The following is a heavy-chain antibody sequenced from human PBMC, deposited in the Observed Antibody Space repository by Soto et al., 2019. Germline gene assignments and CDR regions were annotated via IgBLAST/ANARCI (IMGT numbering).Heavy chain of an antibody. CDR1: GGIFHGYG. J-gene: IGHJ4*02. CDR3: ARDGIGGPVFRGYLDY. Sequence: QEQLVESGGGVVQPGTSLRLSCAVPGGIFHGYGMHWVRQAPGKGLEWVAIIRFDGSNEEYADSVKGRFTISRDNSKNTLYLQMNTLGAEDTAVYYGARDGIGGPVFRGYLDYWGRGTVVTVSS. V-gene: IGHV3-33*01. D-gene: IGHD2-15*01. CDR2: IRFDGSNE.